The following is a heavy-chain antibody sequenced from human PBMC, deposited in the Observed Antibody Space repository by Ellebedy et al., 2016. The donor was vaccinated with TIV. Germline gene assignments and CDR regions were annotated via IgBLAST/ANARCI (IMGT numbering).Heavy chain of an antibody. CDR1: GFTFTNYA. J-gene: IGHJ4*02. Sequence: PGGSLRLSCAASGFTFTNYAMNWVRQAPGKGLEWISFISGSSSRIEYADSVKGRFTISRDNAKNTLYLQMNSLRAEDTAVYYCARAYGGYNPLDYWGQGTLVTVSS. CDR2: ISGSSSRI. V-gene: IGHV3-48*04. D-gene: IGHD5-12*01. CDR3: ARAYGGYNPLDY.